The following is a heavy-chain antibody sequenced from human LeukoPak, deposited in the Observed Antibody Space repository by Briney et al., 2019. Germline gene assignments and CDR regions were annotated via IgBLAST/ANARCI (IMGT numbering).Heavy chain of an antibody. CDR3: TRDRGGYTYSHDY. CDR1: GGSISSNNW. D-gene: IGHD5-18*01. V-gene: IGHV4-4*02. J-gene: IGHJ4*02. CDR2: IYHDGST. Sequence: PSETLSLTCAVSGGSISSNNWWIWVRQSPEKGLEWIGEIYHDGSTNYNPSLKSRVTISMDKSKNQLSLKLNFVTAADTAVYYCTRDRGGYTYSHDYWGQGTLVTVSS.